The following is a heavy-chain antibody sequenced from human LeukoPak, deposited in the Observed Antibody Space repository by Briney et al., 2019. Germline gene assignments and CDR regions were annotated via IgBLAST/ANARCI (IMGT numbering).Heavy chain of an antibody. CDR2: IYYSGST. Sequence: SETLSLTCTVSGGSISSYYWSWIRQPPGKGLEWIGYIYYSGSTNYNPSLKSRVTISVDTSKNQFSLKLSSVTAADTAGYYCARVGPTYDSSGYYLGKYFDYWGQGTLVTVSS. D-gene: IGHD3-22*01. CDR1: GGSISSYY. J-gene: IGHJ4*02. V-gene: IGHV4-59*01. CDR3: ARVGPTYDSSGYYLGKYFDY.